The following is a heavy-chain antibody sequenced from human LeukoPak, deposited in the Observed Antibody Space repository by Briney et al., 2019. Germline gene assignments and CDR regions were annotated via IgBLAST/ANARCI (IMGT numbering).Heavy chain of an antibody. Sequence: GRSRRLSCEASGFTFSHYWMTWYRQAPGKGLEWVANLNQDGSVQAYGDSVRGRFTISRDNANNSVYSQMSSLRVEDTAMYYCARDHNVADVWGQGTMVTVSS. V-gene: IGHV3-7*01. CDR1: GFTFSHYW. CDR3: ARDHNVADV. CDR2: LNQDGSVQ. J-gene: IGHJ3*01. D-gene: IGHD2-8*01.